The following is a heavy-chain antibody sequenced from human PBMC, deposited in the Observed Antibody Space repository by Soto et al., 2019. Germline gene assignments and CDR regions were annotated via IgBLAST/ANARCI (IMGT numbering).Heavy chain of an antibody. J-gene: IGHJ3*02. V-gene: IGHV3-30-3*01. CDR2: ISYDGSNK. Sequence: AGSLRLSCAASGFTFSSYAMHWVRQAPGKGLEWVAVISYDGSNKYYADSVKGRFTISRDNSKNTLYLQMNSLRAEDTAVYYCARGPPEGYCTNGGNDCAELLWFGELLYIDIWGQGTMVT. CDR1: GFTFSSYA. CDR3: ARGPPEGYCTNGGNDCAELLWFGELLYIDI. D-gene: IGHD3-10*01.